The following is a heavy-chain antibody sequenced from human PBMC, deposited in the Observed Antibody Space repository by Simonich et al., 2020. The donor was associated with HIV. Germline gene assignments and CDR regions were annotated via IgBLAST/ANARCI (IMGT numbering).Heavy chain of an antibody. CDR2: ISGTGSTT. Sequence: EVQLVESGGGLVQPGGSLRLSCAASGFTFSSSEMNWVRQAPGKGLEGVSYISGTGSTTYYTDSVKGRFTISRDNAKNSLYLQMNSLRAEDTALYYCAGRVTTSYQPLFALDNWGQGTLVTVSS. V-gene: IGHV3-48*03. J-gene: IGHJ4*02. CDR1: GFTFSSSE. D-gene: IGHD2-2*01. CDR3: AGRVTTSYQPLFALDN.